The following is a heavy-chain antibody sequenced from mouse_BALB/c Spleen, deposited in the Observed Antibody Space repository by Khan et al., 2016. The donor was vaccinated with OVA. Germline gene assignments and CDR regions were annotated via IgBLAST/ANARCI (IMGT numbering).Heavy chain of an antibody. J-gene: IGHJ4*01. D-gene: IGHD2-10*01. CDR2: IWSDGTT. V-gene: IGHV2-6-1*01. Sequence: QVQLKESGPGLVAPSQSLSITCTLSGFSLTNYGVHWVRQPPGKGLEWLVVIWSDGTTTYDSALKSRLTISKDNSKSQVFLKMDSIQTDDTAMYYCARQPYFHYYVMDYWGQGTSVTVSS. CDR3: ARQPYFHYYVMDY. CDR1: GFSLTNYG.